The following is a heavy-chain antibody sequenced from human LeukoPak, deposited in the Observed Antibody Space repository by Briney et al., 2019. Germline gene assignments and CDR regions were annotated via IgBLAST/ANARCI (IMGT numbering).Heavy chain of an antibody. J-gene: IGHJ6*02. CDR1: GFTFSSYA. D-gene: IGHD3-10*01. CDR2: ISYDGSNK. CDR3: AREEYYGSGSYLYYYYGMDV. V-gene: IGHV3-30-3*01. Sequence: GGSLRLSCAGSGFTFSSYAMHWVRQAPGKGLEWVAVISYDGSNKYYADSVKGRFTISRDNSKNTLYLQMNSLRAEDTAVYYCAREEYYGSGSYLYYYYGMDVWGQGTTVTVSS.